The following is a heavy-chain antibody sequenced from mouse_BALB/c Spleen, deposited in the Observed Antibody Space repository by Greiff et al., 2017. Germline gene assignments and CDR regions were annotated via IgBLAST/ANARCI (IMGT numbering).Heavy chain of an antibody. D-gene: IGHD1-1*01. CDR3: ASSEHYYGRYFDV. CDR2: ISCYNGAT. J-gene: IGHJ1*01. Sequence: LVKTGASVKISCKASGYSFTGYYMHWVKQSHGKSLEWIGYISCYNGATSYNQKFKGKATFTVDTSSSTAYMQFNSLTSEDSAVYYCASSEHYYGRYFDVWGAGTTVTVSS. CDR1: GYSFTGYY. V-gene: IGHV1S34*01.